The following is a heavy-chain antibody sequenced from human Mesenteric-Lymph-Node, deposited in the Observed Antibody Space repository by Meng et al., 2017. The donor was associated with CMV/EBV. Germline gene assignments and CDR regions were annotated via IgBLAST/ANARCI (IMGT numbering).Heavy chain of an antibody. D-gene: IGHD3-3*01. J-gene: IGHJ4*02. CDR2: IYYSGST. Sequence: GGYYWSWIHQHPGKGLEWIGYIYYSGSTYYSPSLKSRVTISVDTSKNQFSLKLSSVTAADTAVYYCARGLTKYDFWSGPPAYYFDYWGQGTLVTVSS. V-gene: IGHV4-31*02. CDR1: GGYY. CDR3: ARGLTKYDFWSGPPAYYFDY.